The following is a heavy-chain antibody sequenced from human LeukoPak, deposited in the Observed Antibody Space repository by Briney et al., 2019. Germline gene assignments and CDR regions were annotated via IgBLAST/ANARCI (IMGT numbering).Heavy chain of an antibody. CDR1: GFTFSSFE. CDR2: ISDSGSNI. D-gene: IGHD3-3*01. Sequence: GGSLRLSCAASGFTFSSFEMNWVRQAPGKGLEWVSYISDSGSNIYYADSVKGRFTISRDNAKNSLYLQMNSLRVEDTAVYYCARVPNYGFWSGYSLDYWGQGSLVTVSS. J-gene: IGHJ4*02. CDR3: ARVPNYGFWSGYSLDY. V-gene: IGHV3-48*03.